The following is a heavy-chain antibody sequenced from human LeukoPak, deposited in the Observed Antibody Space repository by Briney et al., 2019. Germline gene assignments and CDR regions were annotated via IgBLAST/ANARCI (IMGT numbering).Heavy chain of an antibody. CDR3: QPRFVHCSSTSRYILGKRWFDP. CDR2: IYWDDDK. Sequence: KMSGPTLVKPTQTLTLTVNFSGFSASTSGVGVGWIRQPPGKALEWLALIYWDDDKRYSPSLKSRLTITKDTSKNQVVLTMTNLDPVHTATCYCQPRFVHCSSTSRYILGKRWFDPWGQGTLVTVSS. D-gene: IGHD2-2*02. J-gene: IGHJ5*02. V-gene: IGHV2-5*02. CDR1: GFSASTSGVG.